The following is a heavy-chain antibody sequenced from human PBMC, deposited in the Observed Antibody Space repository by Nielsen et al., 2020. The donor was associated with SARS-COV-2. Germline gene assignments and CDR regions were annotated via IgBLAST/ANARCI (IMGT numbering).Heavy chain of an antibody. CDR3: ARDLVVGATTWYYMDV. CDR2: INAGNGNT. Sequence: ASVKVSCKASGSTFTSYAMHWVRQAPGQRLEWMGWINAGNGNTKYSQKFQGRVTITRDTSASTAYMELSSLRSEDTAVYYCARDLVVGATTWYYMDVWGKGTTVTVSS. D-gene: IGHD1-26*01. V-gene: IGHV1-3*01. J-gene: IGHJ6*03. CDR1: GSTFTSYA.